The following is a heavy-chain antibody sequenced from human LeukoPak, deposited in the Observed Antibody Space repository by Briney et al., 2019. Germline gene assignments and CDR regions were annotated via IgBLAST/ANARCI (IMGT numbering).Heavy chain of an antibody. CDR2: IYTGGST. Sequence: GGSLRLSCAASGFIVSSNYMSWVRQAPGKGLEWVSVIYTGGSTYYADSVRGRFTISRDNSKNTLYLQMNSLRAEDTAVYYCAREADSGSYYALKYWGQGTLVTVSS. CDR1: GFIVSSNY. J-gene: IGHJ4*02. D-gene: IGHD1-26*01. CDR3: AREADSGSYYALKY. V-gene: IGHV3-66*01.